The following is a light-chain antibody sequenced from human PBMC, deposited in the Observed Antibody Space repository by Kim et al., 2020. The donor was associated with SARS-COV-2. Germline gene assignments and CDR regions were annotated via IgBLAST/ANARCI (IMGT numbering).Light chain of an antibody. CDR1: QDIANS. J-gene: IGKJ1*01. V-gene: IGKV1-27*01. CDR2: AAS. Sequence: ASVGDRVTITCRASQDIANSLAWYQQKPGKVPQVLIYAASTLQSGVPSRFSGSGSGTEFTLTIGSLQTEDVATYYCQKYNSTPWTFGPGTKVDIK. CDR3: QKYNSTPWT.